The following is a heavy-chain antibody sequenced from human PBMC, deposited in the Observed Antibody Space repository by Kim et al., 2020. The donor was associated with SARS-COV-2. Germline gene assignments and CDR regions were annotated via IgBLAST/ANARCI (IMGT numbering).Heavy chain of an antibody. CDR2: IRSKAYGGTT. J-gene: IGHJ6*02. D-gene: IGHD1-26*01. V-gene: IGHV3-49*03. CDR1: GFTFGDYA. CDR3: TRDMVGATPDGMDV. Sequence: GGSLRLSCTASGFTFGDYAMSWFRQAPGKGLEWVGFIRSKAYGGTTEYAASVKGRFTTSRDDSKSIAYLQMNSLKTEDTAVYYCTRDMVGATPDGMDVWGQGTTVTVSS.